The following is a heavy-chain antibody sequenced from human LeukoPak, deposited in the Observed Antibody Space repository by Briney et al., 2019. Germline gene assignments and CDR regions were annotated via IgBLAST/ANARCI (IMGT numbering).Heavy chain of an antibody. CDR3: AKGTGDGDSLYFDY. V-gene: IGHV3-30*18. D-gene: IGHD4-17*01. Sequence: GGSLRLSCAASGFTFSSYSMNWVRQAPGKGLEWVAVISTDGSNKYYTDSVKGRFTISRDNSKNTLYLQMNSLRAEDTTVYYCAKGTGDGDSLYFDYWGQGTLVTVSS. CDR1: GFTFSSYS. CDR2: ISTDGSNK. J-gene: IGHJ4*02.